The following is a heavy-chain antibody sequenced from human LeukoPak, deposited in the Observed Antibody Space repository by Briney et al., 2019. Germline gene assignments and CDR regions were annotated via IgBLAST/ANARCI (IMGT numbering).Heavy chain of an antibody. D-gene: IGHD3-3*01. V-gene: IGHV3-21*01. J-gene: IGHJ4*02. CDR2: ISSSSSYI. CDR1: GFTFSSYN. Sequence: GGSLRLSCAASGFTFSSYNMNWVRQAPGKGLEWVSSISSSSSYIYYADSVKGRFTISRDNAKNSLYLQMNSLRAEDTAVYYCARDLNFWSGYYTAIYYFDYWAREPWSPSPQ. CDR3: ARDLNFWSGYYTAIYYFDY.